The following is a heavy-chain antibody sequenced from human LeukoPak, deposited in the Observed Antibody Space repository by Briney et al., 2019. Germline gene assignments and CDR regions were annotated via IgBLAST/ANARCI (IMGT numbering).Heavy chain of an antibody. Sequence: GGSLRPSCAASGFTFSSYSMTWVRQAPGKGLEWVSYISSSSSTIYYADSVKGRFTISRDNAKNSLYLQMNSLRAEDTAVYYCARDPEPSDIVVVVAAEYYFDYWGQGTLVTVSS. V-gene: IGHV3-48*01. CDR2: ISSSSSTI. CDR1: GFTFSSYS. J-gene: IGHJ4*02. D-gene: IGHD2-15*01. CDR3: ARDPEPSDIVVVVAAEYYFDY.